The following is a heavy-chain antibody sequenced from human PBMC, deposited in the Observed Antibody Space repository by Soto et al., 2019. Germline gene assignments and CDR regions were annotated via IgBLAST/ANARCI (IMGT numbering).Heavy chain of an antibody. D-gene: IGHD3-22*01. CDR1: GGTFSSYA. CDR3: ASRSDRSGFQSAACDI. V-gene: IGHV1-69*01. J-gene: IGHJ3*02. CDR2: IIPIFGTA. Sequence: QVQLVQSGAEVKKPGSSVKVSCKASGGTFSSYAISWVRQAPGQGLEWMGGIIPIFGTANYAQKFQGRVTITADESTSTADMELSSLRSEDTALYYCASRSDRSGFQSAACDIWGQGIMVTVSS.